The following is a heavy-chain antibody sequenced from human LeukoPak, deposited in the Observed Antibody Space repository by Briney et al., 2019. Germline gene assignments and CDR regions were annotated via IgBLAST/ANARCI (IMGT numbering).Heavy chain of an antibody. CDR2: ISWNSGSI. D-gene: IGHD6-13*01. CDR1: GLTFSKYA. V-gene: IGHV3-9*01. J-gene: IGHJ4*02. Sequence: PGGSLRLSCAASGLTFSKYAMHWVRQAPGKGLEWVSGISWNSGSIGYADSVKGRFTISRDNAKNSLYLQMNSLRAEDTALYYCAKDMDSIAATSFDYWGQGTLVTVSS. CDR3: AKDMDSIAATSFDY.